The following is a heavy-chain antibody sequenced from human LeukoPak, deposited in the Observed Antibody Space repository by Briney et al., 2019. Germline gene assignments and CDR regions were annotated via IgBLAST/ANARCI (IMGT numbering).Heavy chain of an antibody. D-gene: IGHD6-19*01. CDR3: ARHSGSGWPRFDY. J-gene: IGHJ4*02. V-gene: IGHV4-39*01. Sequence: SETLSLTCTVSGGSISSSSYYWGWIRQPPGKGLEWIGSIYYSGSTYYNASLKSRVTISVDTSKNQFSLKLSSVTAADTAVYYCARHSGSGWPRFDYWGQGTLVTVSS. CDR1: GGSISSSSYY. CDR2: IYYSGST.